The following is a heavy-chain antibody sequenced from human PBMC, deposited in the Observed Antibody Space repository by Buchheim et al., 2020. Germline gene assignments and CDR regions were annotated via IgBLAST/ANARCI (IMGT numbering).Heavy chain of an antibody. Sequence: QVQLVDSGGGVVQPGRSLRLSCAASGFNFSNYAMNWVRQAPGKGLEWVAIISYDGSNTYYADSLKGRFSISRDNSKNTLYLQMNSLRTEDTAAYYCARNNWNDYWGQGTL. CDR3: ARNNWNDY. CDR1: GFNFSNYA. D-gene: IGHD1-20*01. CDR2: ISYDGSNT. V-gene: IGHV3-30*04. J-gene: IGHJ4*02.